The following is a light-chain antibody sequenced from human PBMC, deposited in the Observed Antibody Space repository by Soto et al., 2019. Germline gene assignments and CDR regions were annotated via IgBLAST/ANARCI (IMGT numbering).Light chain of an antibody. Sequence: ETELTQSPGTLSLSPGERATLSCRASQSVSNSYLAWYQQKPGQAPRLLMYGASNRATGIPDRFSGSGSETDFTLTISRLEPEDFAVYYCQQYGTTRITFGQGTRLEI. V-gene: IGKV3-20*01. CDR3: QQYGTTRIT. CDR2: GAS. J-gene: IGKJ5*01. CDR1: QSVSNSY.